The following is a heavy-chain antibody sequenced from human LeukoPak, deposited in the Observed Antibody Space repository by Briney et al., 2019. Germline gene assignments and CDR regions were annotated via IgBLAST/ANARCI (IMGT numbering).Heavy chain of an antibody. CDR3: ARGYSSGYHNLGY. V-gene: IGHV1-69*01. D-gene: IGHD3-22*01. J-gene: IGHJ4*02. CDR1: GGTFSSYA. CDR2: IIPIFGTA. Sequence: GASVKVSCKASGGTFSSYAISWVRQAPGQGLEWMGGIIPIFGTANYAQKFQGRVTITADESTSTAYMELSSLRSEDTAVYYCARGYSSGYHNLGYWGQGTLVTVSS.